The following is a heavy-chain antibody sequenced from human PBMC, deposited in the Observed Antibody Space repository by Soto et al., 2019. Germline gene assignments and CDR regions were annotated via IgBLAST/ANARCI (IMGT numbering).Heavy chain of an antibody. CDR2: IIPIFGTA. CDR3: ATGSSITIFGVAGRVDV. V-gene: IGHV1-69*13. CDR1: GGTFSSYA. D-gene: IGHD3-3*01. J-gene: IGHJ6*02. Sequence: SVKVSCKASGGTFSSYAISWVRQAPGQGLEWMGGIIPIFGTANYAQKFQGRVTITADESTSTAYMELSSLRSEDTAVYYCATGSSITIFGVAGRVDVWGQGTTVTVSS.